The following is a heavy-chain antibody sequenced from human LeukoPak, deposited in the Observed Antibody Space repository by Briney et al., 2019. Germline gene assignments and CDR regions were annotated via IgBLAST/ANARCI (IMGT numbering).Heavy chain of an antibody. J-gene: IGHJ4*02. CDR3: ARPMGSEY. V-gene: IGHV3-48*02. Sequence: QPGRSLRLSCAASGFTFSSYSMNWVRQAPAKGLEWISIIDSSGHDIYYADSVKGRFTISRDNAKSALYLQMNSLKDDDAVVYFRARPMGSEYWGQGALVTVSS. D-gene: IGHD3-10*01. CDR1: GFTFSSYS. CDR2: IDSSGHDI.